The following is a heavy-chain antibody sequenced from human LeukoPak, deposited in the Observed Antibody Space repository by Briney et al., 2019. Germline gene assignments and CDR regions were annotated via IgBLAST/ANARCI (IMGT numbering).Heavy chain of an antibody. J-gene: IGHJ4*02. D-gene: IGHD2-15*01. CDR1: GGSISSSNW. V-gene: IGHV4-4*02. Sequence: SGTLSLTCAVSGGSISSSNWWSWVRQPPGKGLEWIGEIYHSGSTNYNPSLKSRITISVDTSRNQFSLQLSSVTAADMAVYYCARIHRYCSGGACYVLDNWGQGTLVAVSS. CDR2: IYHSGST. CDR3: ARIHRYCSGGACYVLDN.